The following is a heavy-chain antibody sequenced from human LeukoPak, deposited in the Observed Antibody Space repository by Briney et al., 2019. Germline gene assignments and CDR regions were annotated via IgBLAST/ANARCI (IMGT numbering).Heavy chain of an antibody. J-gene: IGHJ4*02. Sequence: SETLSLTCAVFGGSFSDYYWTWIRQPPGKGLEWIGEINHSGSTIYNPSLQSRVTISVDTSKRQFSLNLTSVIAADRAVYYCARSHRIRKSNFDYWGRGTLLTVSS. CDR3: ARSHRIRKSNFDY. V-gene: IGHV4-34*01. CDR1: GGSFSDYY. CDR2: INHSGST.